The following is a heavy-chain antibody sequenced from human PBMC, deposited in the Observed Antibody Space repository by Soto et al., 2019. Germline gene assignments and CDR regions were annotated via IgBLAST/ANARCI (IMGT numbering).Heavy chain of an antibody. CDR3: ARGVYSSNWEVFYFDY. CDR1: GYTFLKDG. V-gene: IGHV1-18*01. J-gene: IGHJ4*02. D-gene: IGHD6-13*01. Sequence: ASVKGSCKASGYTFLKDGITWVRQAPGQGLEWMGWISAYTGDTNYAQKFQGRVTMTTDTSTSTAYMELRSLTSDDTAMYYCARGVYSSNWEVFYFDYWGQGTLVTVSS. CDR2: ISAYTGDT.